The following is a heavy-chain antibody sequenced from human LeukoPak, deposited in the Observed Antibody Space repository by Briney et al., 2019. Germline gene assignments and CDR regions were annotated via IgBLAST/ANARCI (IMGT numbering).Heavy chain of an antibody. CDR3: ASSVVTGWFDP. V-gene: IGHV4-4*09. CDR1: GGSISSYY. Sequence: SDTLSLTCTVSGGSISSYYWSWIRQPPGKGLEWIGYIYTSGSTNYNPSLKSRVTISVDTSKNQFSLKLSSVTAADTAVYYCASSVVTGWFDPWGQGTLVTVSS. CDR2: IYTSGST. J-gene: IGHJ5*02. D-gene: IGHD3-22*01.